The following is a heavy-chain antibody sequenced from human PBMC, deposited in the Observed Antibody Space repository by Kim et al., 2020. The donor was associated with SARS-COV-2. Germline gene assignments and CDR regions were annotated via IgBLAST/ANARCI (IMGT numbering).Heavy chain of an antibody. V-gene: IGHV3-74*03. CDR2: MNTDGSNT. D-gene: IGHD2-2*01. Sequence: AGSLRLSCAASGFTFSSHWMHWVRQAPGKGLVWVSRMNTDGSNTKYADSVKGRFTISRDNAKNTLYLEMNSLRGEDSAVYYCATAWDSSTSWGLMDVWGQGTTVTVSS. CDR1: GFTFSSHW. J-gene: IGHJ6*02. CDR3: ATAWDSSTSWGLMDV.